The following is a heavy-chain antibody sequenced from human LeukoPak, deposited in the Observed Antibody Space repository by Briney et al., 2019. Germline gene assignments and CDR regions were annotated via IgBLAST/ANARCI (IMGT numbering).Heavy chain of an antibody. D-gene: IGHD1/OR15-1a*01. CDR2: ISSSSSFI. Sequence: GGSLRLSCAASGSTFSIYSMNWVRQAPGKGLEWVSSISSSSSFIYYADSVKGRFTISRDNAKNSLYLQMNSLRAEDTAVYYCAREKQGSLFDYWGQGTLVTVSS. V-gene: IGHV3-21*01. CDR1: GSTFSIYS. J-gene: IGHJ4*02. CDR3: AREKQGSLFDY.